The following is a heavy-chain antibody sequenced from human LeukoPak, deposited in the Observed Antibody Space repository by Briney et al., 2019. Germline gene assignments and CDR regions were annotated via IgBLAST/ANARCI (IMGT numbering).Heavy chain of an antibody. V-gene: IGHV1-69*05. J-gene: IGHJ4*02. CDR1: GGTFSSYA. CDR2: IIPIFGTA. CDR3: ARERGDRFNN. Sequence: SVKVSCEASGGTFSSYAISWVRQAPGQGLEWMGGIIPIFGTANYAQKFQGRVTITTDESTSTAYMELSSLRSEDTAVYYCARERGDRFNNWGQGTLVTVSS. D-gene: IGHD2-21*02.